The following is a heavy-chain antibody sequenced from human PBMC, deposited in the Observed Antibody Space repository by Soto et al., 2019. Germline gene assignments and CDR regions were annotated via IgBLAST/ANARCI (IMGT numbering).Heavy chain of an antibody. V-gene: IGHV4-59*08. D-gene: IGHD6-19*01. J-gene: IGHJ5*02. CDR1: GGSISSYY. Sequence: SETLSLTCTVSGGSISSYYWSWIRQPPGKGLEWIGYIYYSGNTNYNPSLKSRVTISVDTSKNQFSLKLSSVTAADTAVYYCARQGSGWGDDNWFDPWGQGTLVTSPQ. CDR2: IYYSGNT. CDR3: ARQGSGWGDDNWFDP.